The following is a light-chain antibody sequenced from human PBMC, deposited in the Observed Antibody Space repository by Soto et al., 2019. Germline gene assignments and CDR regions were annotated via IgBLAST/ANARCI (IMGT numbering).Light chain of an antibody. CDR1: QSISIY. J-gene: IGKJ5*01. CDR3: QQYNRYIS. V-gene: IGKV1-39*01. CDR2: AAS. Sequence: DIQMTQSPYSLSAAVGDRVTIACRATQSISIYLNWYQQKPGKAPKLLIYAASSLQSVVPSRFSGSGSGTEYTLTISSLQPDDFATYYCQQYNRYISFGQGTRLEIK.